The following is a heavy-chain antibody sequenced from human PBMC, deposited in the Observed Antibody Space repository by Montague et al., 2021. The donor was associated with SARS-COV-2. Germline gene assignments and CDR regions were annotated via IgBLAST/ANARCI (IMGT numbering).Heavy chain of an antibody. CDR3: ARVPYRLLFVPRYYGMDV. J-gene: IGHJ6*02. V-gene: IGHV4-59*12. Sequence: SETLSLTCTVSGGSLSPYYWFWIRQPPGKGLEWIGHIYFSGGANYNPSFKSRVAISVDTSKNQFSLKLSSATAADTAVYYCARVPYRLLFVPRYYGMDVWGQGTTVTVSS. CDR2: IYFSGGA. D-gene: IGHD2-2*01. CDR1: GGSLSPYY.